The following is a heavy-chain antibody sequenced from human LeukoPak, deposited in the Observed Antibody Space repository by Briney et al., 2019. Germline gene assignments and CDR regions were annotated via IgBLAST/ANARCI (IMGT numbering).Heavy chain of an antibody. V-gene: IGHV1-18*01. D-gene: IGHD3-16*01. CDR1: GYTFTSSG. J-gene: IGHJ6*03. CDR3: ARGPGGRYGYHPLENHYYYYYMDV. Sequence: ASVKVSCKASGYTFTSSGISWVRLAPGQGLEWLGWISAYNGNTNYAQIVQGRVTMTTDTSTSTAYMELRSLRSDDTAVYYCARGPGGRYGYHPLENHYYYYYMDVWGKGTTVTVSS. CDR2: ISAYNGNT.